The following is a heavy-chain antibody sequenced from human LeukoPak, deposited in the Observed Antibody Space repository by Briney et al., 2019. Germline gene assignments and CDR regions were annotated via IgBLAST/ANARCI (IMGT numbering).Heavy chain of an antibody. CDR1: GFIFSNYW. V-gene: IGHV3-74*01. J-gene: IGHJ4*02. CDR3: ARVRYSSSSQGDY. CDR2: INSDGSST. Sequence: GGSLRLSCAASGFIFSNYWMHWVRQAPGKGLVWVSRINSDGSSTSYADSVKGRFTISRDNAKNTLYLQMNSLRAEDTAVYYCARVRYSSSSQGDYWGQGTLVTVSS. D-gene: IGHD6-6*01.